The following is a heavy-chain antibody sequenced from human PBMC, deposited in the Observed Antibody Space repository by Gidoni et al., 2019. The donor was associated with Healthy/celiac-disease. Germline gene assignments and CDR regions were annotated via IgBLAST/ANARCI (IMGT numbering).Heavy chain of an antibody. CDR1: GFSFSSYA. CDR2: ISGSGGST. V-gene: IGHV3-23*01. CDR3: AKDLEHSGWEGYFDY. D-gene: IGHD6-19*01. Sequence: EVQLLESGGGLVQPGGSLRLSCAASGFSFSSYAMSWVRQAPGKGLEWVSAISGSGGSTYYADSVKGRFTISRDNAKNTLYLQMNSLRAEDTAVYYCAKDLEHSGWEGYFDYWGQGTLVTVSS. J-gene: IGHJ4*02.